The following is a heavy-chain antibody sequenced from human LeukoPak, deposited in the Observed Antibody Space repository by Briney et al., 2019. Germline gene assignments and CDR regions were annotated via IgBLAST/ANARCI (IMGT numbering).Heavy chain of an antibody. CDR2: INSDGSST. CDR1: GFTFSSYW. D-gene: IGHD1-26*01. V-gene: IGHV3-74*01. CDR3: ARGGRYLDLNAFDI. J-gene: IGHJ3*02. Sequence: GGSLRLSCAASGFTFSSYWMHWAPKAPVKGRGWVPRINSDGSSTNYADSVKGRFTISRDNAKNTLYLQMNSLRAEDTAVYYCARGGRYLDLNAFDIWGQGTMVTVSS.